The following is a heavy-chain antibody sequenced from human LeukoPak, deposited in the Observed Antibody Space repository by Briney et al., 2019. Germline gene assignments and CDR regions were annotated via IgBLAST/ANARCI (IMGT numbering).Heavy chain of an antibody. CDR1: GYTFTTYG. CDR2: ISTDNGDT. D-gene: IGHD3-16*01. V-gene: IGHV1-18*01. J-gene: IGHJ4*02. CDR3: AREGLGELTLDY. Sequence: GASVKDSCKSSGYTFTTYGVTWVRPAPGQGLEWMGWISTDNGDTNYAQKLQGRVTMTTDTSTSTAYMELRSLRSDDTAVYYCAREGLGELTLDYWGQGTLVTVSS.